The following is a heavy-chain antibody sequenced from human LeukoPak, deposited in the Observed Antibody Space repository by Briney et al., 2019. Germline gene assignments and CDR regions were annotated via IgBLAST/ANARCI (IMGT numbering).Heavy chain of an antibody. D-gene: IGHD3-10*01. CDR1: GYTFTSYA. V-gene: IGHV1-3*01. J-gene: IGHJ4*02. CDR2: INAGNGNT. Sequence: ASVKVFCKASGYTFTSYAMHWVRQAPGQRLEWMGWINAGNGNTKYSQKFQGRVTITRDTSASTAYMELSSLRSEDTAVYYCARDRPIMVRGAISPRYYFDYWGQGTLVTVSS. CDR3: ARDRPIMVRGAISPRYYFDY.